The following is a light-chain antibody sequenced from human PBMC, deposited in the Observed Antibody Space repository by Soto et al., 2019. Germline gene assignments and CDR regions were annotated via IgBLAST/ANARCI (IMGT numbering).Light chain of an antibody. V-gene: IGLV2-23*01. CDR2: EGT. Sequence: QSVLAQPASVSASPGQSITIPCTGTSSDVGSYNLVSWFQQYPGKVPKLLIYEGTKRPSGLSDRFSGSKSGNTASLTISGLQAEDEADYYCYSYAGENLYVFGTATKVTVL. CDR3: YSYAGENLYV. CDR1: SSDVGSYNL. J-gene: IGLJ1*01.